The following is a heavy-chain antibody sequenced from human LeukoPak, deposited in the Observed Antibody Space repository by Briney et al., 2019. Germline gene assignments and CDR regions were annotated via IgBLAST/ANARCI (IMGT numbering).Heavy chain of an antibody. V-gene: IGHV4-4*07. CDR2: IYTSGST. Sequence: SETLSLTCTVSGGSISSYYWSWIRQPAGKGLEWIGCIYTSGSTNYNPSLKSRVTMSVDTSKNQFSLKLSSVTAADTAVYYCAREAYSSSSFALDYWGQGTLVTVSS. CDR1: GGSISSYY. D-gene: IGHD6-13*01. CDR3: AREAYSSSSFALDY. J-gene: IGHJ4*02.